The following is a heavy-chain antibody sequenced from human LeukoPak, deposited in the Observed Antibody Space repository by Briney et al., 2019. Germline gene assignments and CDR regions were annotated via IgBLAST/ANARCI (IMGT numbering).Heavy chain of an antibody. J-gene: IGHJ6*03. Sequence: ASVKVSCKASGYTFTSYGISWVRQAPGQGLEWMGWISAYNGNTNYAQKLQGRVTMTTDTSTSTAYMELRSLRSDDTAVYYCARVTVSLRFLEWLPHYYHYYMDVWGKGTTVTVSS. D-gene: IGHD3-3*01. CDR2: ISAYNGNT. CDR3: ARVTVSLRFLEWLPHYYHYYMDV. V-gene: IGHV1-18*01. CDR1: GYTFTSYG.